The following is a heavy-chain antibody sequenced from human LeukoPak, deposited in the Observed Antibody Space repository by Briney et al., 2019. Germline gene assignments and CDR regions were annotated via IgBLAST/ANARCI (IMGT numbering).Heavy chain of an antibody. D-gene: IGHD2-21*01. V-gene: IGHV4-59*01. CDR2: IFYSGST. Sequence: PGGSLRLSCAASGFTFSSYPMRWRGQPPGGGGEWIGYIFYSGSTNYSPSLKNRVTISVDTPKNQFSLKLSSVTAADTAVYYCARDRVAYCGGECPGVFDYWGQGTLVTVSS. CDR3: ARDRVAYCGGECPGVFDY. CDR1: GFTFSSYP. J-gene: IGHJ4*02.